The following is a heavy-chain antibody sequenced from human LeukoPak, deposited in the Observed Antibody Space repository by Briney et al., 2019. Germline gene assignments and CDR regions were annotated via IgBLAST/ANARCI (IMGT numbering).Heavy chain of an antibody. CDR1: GFTFSSHE. CDR3: VREVYSGYEMDV. D-gene: IGHD3-9*01. CDR2: ISGGGDAK. Sequence: GGSLRLSCVASGFTFSSHEMNWVRQAPGKGLEWVSYISGGGDAKYYTNSVKGRFSISRDNAKNSLYLQMSSLRAEDTAIYFCVREVYSGYEMDVWGKGTTVTVSS. J-gene: IGHJ6*04. V-gene: IGHV3-48*03.